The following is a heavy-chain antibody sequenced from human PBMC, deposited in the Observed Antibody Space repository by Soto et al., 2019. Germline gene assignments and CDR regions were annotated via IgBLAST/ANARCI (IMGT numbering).Heavy chain of an antibody. D-gene: IGHD3-10*01. CDR2: INDSGGT. J-gene: IGHJ4*02. V-gene: IGHV4-34*01. CDR1: GESFSAAF. Sequence: QVQLQQWGAGLLKPSETVSLTCGVYGESFSAAFWSWIRQSPGKGLEWLGEINDSGGTNYNPSLKSRVTMSVDTSRNQFSLHLTSVTAADTAVYYCATGRGTENYWGQGTLVTVSS. CDR3: ATGRGTENY.